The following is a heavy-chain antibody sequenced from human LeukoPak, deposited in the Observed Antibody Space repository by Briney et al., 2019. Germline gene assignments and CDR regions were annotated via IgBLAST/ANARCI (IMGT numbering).Heavy chain of an antibody. CDR1: GDSVSRSDSY. D-gene: IGHD3-22*01. CDR3: ARRRYYDGSGYLE. CDR2: IYYSGRT. V-gene: IGHV4-39*01. J-gene: IGHJ1*01. Sequence: NPSETLSLTCSVSGDSVSRSDSYWDWIRQPPGKGLERIGTIYYSGRTYYSPSLKSRVTMSVDPSNNQFSLNLRSVTAADTAVYYCARRRYYDGSGYLEWGQGTLLSVSS.